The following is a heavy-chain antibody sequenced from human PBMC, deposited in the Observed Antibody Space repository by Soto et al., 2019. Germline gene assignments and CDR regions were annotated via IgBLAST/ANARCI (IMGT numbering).Heavy chain of an antibody. Sequence: TLSLTCTVSGGSIGSYYWSWIRQPAGKGLEWIGRIYTSGSTNYNPSLKSRVTMSVDTSKNQFSLKLSSVTAADTAVYYCARDLVDGDYSIHYWGQGTLVTVSS. V-gene: IGHV4-4*07. D-gene: IGHD4-17*01. J-gene: IGHJ4*02. CDR1: GGSIGSYY. CDR2: IYTSGST. CDR3: ARDLVDGDYSIHY.